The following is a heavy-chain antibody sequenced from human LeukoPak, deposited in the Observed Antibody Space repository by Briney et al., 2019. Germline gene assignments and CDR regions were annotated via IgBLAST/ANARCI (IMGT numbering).Heavy chain of an antibody. CDR1: GYTFTGYY. CDR3: ANTTRVAPDGRAEYFQH. Sequence: PAASVKVSCKASGYTFTGYYMHWVRQAPGQGLEWMGWINPNSGGTNYAQKFQGRVTMTRDTSISTAYMELSRLRSDDTAIYYCANTTRVAPDGRAEYFQHWGQGTLVTVSS. CDR2: INPNSGGT. J-gene: IGHJ1*01. D-gene: IGHD5-24*01. V-gene: IGHV1-2*02.